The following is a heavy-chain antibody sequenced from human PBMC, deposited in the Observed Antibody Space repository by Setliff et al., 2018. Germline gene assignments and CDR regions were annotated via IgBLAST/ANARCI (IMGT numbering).Heavy chain of an antibody. D-gene: IGHD1-1*01. V-gene: IGHV4-39*01. Sequence: PSETLSLTCTVSGASLSSGTYYWGWIRQPPGKGLEWIGRIYYRGDTYYNASLKGRLTISVGTAQNQFSLRLTSVTAADTAVYYCARTGTYRYFDYWGRGALVTVSS. J-gene: IGHJ4*02. CDR2: IYYRGDT. CDR1: GASLSSGTYY. CDR3: ARTGTYRYFDY.